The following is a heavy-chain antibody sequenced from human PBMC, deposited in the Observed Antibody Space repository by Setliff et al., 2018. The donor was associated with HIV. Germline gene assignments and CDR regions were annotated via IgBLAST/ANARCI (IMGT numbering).Heavy chain of an antibody. CDR2: IKGDGSAE. D-gene: IGHD3-22*01. CDR3: ASSRPPDDSSGFLDH. V-gene: IGHV3-7*03. J-gene: IGHJ4*02. CDR1: GFTFSTSW. Sequence: GGSLRLSCAASGFTFSTSWMTWVRQAPGQGLEWVANIKGDGSAEYYVDSAKVRFTIARDNAKNSLYLQMNSLRAEDTAIYYCASSRPPDDSSGFLDHWGQGTLVTVSS.